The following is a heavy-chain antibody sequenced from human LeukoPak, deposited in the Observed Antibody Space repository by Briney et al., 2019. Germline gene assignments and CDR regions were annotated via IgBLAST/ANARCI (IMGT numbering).Heavy chain of an antibody. Sequence: SETLSLTCAVYGGSFSGYYWSWIRQPPGKGLEWIGYIYYSGSTNYNPSLKSRVTISVDTSKNQFSLKLSSVTAADTAVYYCARVFWSGSQYYYYYGMDVWGQGTTVTVSS. CDR3: ARVFWSGSQYYYYYGMDV. CDR1: GGSFSGYY. J-gene: IGHJ6*02. D-gene: IGHD3-3*01. V-gene: IGHV4-59*01. CDR2: IYYSGST.